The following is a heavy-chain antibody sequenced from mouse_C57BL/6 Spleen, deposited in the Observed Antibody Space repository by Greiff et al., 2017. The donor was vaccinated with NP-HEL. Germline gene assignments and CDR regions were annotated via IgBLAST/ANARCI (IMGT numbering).Heavy chain of an antibody. Sequence: DVKLQESGPGLVKPSQSLSLTCSVTGYSITSGYYWNWIRQFPGNKLEWMGYISYDGSNNYNPSLKNRISITRDTSKNQFFLKLNSVTTEDTATYYCARGGLRRAMDYWGQGTSVTVSS. V-gene: IGHV3-6*01. CDR3: ARGGLRRAMDY. J-gene: IGHJ4*01. CDR1: GYSITSGYY. D-gene: IGHD2-2*01. CDR2: ISYDGSN.